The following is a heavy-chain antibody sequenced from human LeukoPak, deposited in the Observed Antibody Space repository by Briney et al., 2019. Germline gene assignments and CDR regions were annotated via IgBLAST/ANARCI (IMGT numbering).Heavy chain of an antibody. CDR1: GFTFSNYW. V-gene: IGHV3-74*01. J-gene: IGHJ4*02. CDR3: AREILTPGKTHDY. Sequence: GGSLRLSCAASGFTFSNYWMHWVRQVPGKGLIWVSRINDDGSATFYADSVKGRFTISRDNAKNTLFLQINSLRAEDTAVYYCAREILTPGKTHDYWGQGTLVTVSS. CDR2: INDDGSAT.